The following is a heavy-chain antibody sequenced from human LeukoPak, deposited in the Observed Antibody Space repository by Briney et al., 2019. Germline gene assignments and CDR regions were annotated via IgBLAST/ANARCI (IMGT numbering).Heavy chain of an antibody. CDR2: ISSNGGST. CDR3: ARHSSGCLDY. J-gene: IGHJ4*02. Sequence: GGSLRLSCAASGFTFTSYAMHWVHQAPGKGLEYVSAISSNGGSTYYANSVKGRYTISRDNSKNTLYLQVGSLRAEDMAVYYCARHSSGCLDYWGQGTLVTVSS. CDR1: GFTFTSYA. D-gene: IGHD6-19*01. V-gene: IGHV3-64*01.